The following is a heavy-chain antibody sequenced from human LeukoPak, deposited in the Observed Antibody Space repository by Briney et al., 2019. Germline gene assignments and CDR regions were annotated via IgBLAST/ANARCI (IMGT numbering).Heavy chain of an antibody. D-gene: IGHD3-10*01. J-gene: IGHJ4*02. CDR2: ISGSGGST. CDR1: GFTFSSYA. Sequence: GGSLRLSCAASGFTFSSYAMSWVRQAPGKGLEWVSAISGSGGSTYYADSVKGRFTISRDNSKNTLYLQMNSLRAEDTAVYYCATQTLLWFGESNPDRGQGTLVTVSS. V-gene: IGHV3-23*01. CDR3: ATQTLLWFGESNPD.